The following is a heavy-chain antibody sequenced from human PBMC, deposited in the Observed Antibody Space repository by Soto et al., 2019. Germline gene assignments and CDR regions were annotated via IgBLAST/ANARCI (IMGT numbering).Heavy chain of an antibody. V-gene: IGHV1-69*02. Sequence: QVQLVQSGAEVKKPGSSVKVSCKASGGTFSSYTISWVRQAPGQGLEWMGRIIPILGIANYAQKFQGRVTITEDKSTSTAYMELSSLRSEDTAVYYCARVGQDGDSDYWGQGTLVTVSS. CDR3: ARVGQDGDSDY. J-gene: IGHJ4*02. D-gene: IGHD1-26*01. CDR2: IIPILGIA. CDR1: GGTFSSYT.